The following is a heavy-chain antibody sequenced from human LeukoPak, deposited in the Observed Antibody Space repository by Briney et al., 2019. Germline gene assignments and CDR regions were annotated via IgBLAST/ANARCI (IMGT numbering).Heavy chain of an antibody. Sequence: GGSLRLSCAASGFTFSNYAMNWVRQAPGKGLEWVSAIGDSGDKTYYADSVKGRFTIARDNSKSTVYLQLNSLRAEDTAVYYCAKDRNDHCGGDCSPPNWFDPWGQGTLVIVSP. CDR3: AKDRNDHCGGDCSPPNWFDP. CDR1: GFTFSNYA. CDR2: IGDSGDKT. J-gene: IGHJ5*02. D-gene: IGHD2-21*02. V-gene: IGHV3-23*01.